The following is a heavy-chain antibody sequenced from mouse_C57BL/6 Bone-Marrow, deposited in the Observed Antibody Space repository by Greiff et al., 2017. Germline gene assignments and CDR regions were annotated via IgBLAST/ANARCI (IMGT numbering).Heavy chain of an antibody. J-gene: IGHJ1*03. CDR1: GYTFTSYG. V-gene: IGHV1-81*01. CDR2: IYPRSGNT. Sequence: QVQLQQSGAELARPGASVKLSCKASGYTFTSYGISWVKQRTGQGLEWIGEIYPRSGNTYYNETFKGKATLTADKSSSTAYVELRSLTSEDSAVYFCARYYYGSPWYFDVWGTGTTVTVSS. CDR3: ARYYYGSPWYFDV. D-gene: IGHD1-1*01.